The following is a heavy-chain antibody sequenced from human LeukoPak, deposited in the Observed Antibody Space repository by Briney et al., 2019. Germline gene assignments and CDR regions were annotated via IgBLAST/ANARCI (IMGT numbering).Heavy chain of an antibody. J-gene: IGHJ4*02. CDR2: MNPNSGNT. V-gene: IGHV1-8*01. Sequence: GASVKVSCKASGYTFTSYDINWVRQATGQGLAWMGWMNPNSGNTGYAQKFQGRVTMTRNTSISTAYMELSSLRSEDTAVYYCARGRVSYYYDSSGYYGFDYWGQGTLVTVSS. D-gene: IGHD3-22*01. CDR1: GYTFTSYD. CDR3: ARGRVSYYYDSSGYYGFDY.